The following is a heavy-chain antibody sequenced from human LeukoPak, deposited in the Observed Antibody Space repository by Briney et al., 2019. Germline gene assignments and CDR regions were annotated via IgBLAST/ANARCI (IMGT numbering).Heavy chain of an antibody. Sequence: GASVKVSCKASGYTFTPFAIHWVRQVPGQSLEWMGWINAGNGNTKYSQNFQGRVTITRDTSASTAYMELSSLTSEDTAVYYCARDSRTISNWFDTWGQGTPVTVSS. CDR2: INAGNGNT. CDR3: ARDSRTISNWFDT. D-gene: IGHD1-1*01. J-gene: IGHJ5*02. CDR1: GYTFTPFA. V-gene: IGHV1-3*01.